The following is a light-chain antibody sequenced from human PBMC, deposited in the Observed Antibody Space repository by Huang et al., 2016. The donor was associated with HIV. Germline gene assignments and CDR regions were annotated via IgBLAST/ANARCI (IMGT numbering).Light chain of an antibody. CDR3: QQYYSSPFT. J-gene: IGKJ3*01. Sequence: DIVMTQSPDSLAVSLGERATINCKSSQSILYSSTDKSYLAWYHQKPGQPPKLLIYLASPRESGVPDRFSGSGSGTDFTLTISSLQAEDVAVYYCQQYYSSPFTFGPGTKVDIK. CDR2: LAS. V-gene: IGKV4-1*01. CDR1: QSILYSSTDKSY.